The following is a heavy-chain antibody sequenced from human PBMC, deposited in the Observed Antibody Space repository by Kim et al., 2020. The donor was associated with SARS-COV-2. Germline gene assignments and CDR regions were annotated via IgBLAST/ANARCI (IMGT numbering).Heavy chain of an antibody. J-gene: IGHJ4*02. V-gene: IGHV4-30-4*01. D-gene: IGHD2-21*02. CDR1: GGSISSGDYY. CDR2: IYYTGSS. CDR3: ARGPHIGGGGCYSH. Sequence: SETLSLTCTVSGGSISSGDYYWSWIRQPPGKGLEWIGYIYYTGSSHYNPSLNSRVTISIDTSKNQFSLKLSSVTAADTAVYYCARGPHIGGGGCYSHWGQGTLGTVSS.